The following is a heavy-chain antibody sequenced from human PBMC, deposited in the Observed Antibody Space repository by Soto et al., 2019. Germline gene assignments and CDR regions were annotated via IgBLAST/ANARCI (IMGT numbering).Heavy chain of an antibody. CDR2: ISSSSSYI. Sequence: GGSLRLSCAASGFTFSSYSMNWVRQAPGKGLEWVSSISSSSSYIYYADSVKGRFTISRDNAKNSLYLQMNSLRAEDTAVYYCARGALRVVPAAIEEGAYYYYYMDVWGKGTTVTVSS. CDR3: ARGALRVVPAAIEEGAYYYYYMDV. CDR1: GFTFSSYS. J-gene: IGHJ6*03. V-gene: IGHV3-21*01. D-gene: IGHD2-2*01.